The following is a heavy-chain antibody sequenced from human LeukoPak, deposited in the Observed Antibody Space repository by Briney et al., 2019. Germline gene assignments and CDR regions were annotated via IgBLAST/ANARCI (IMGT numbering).Heavy chain of an antibody. CDR1: GFTFSSYA. J-gene: IGHJ4*02. Sequence: GGSLRLSCAASGFTFSSYAMTWVRQAPGKGLEWVSGISGSGGSTYYADSVKGRFTISRDNSKNTLYLQMNSLGAEDTAVYYCAKGSTSYGYLFDYWGQGTLVTVSS. V-gene: IGHV3-23*01. D-gene: IGHD3-16*01. CDR3: AKGSTSYGYLFDY. CDR2: ISGSGGST.